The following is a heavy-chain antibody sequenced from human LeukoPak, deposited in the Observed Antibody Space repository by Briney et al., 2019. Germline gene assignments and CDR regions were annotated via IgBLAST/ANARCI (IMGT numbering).Heavy chain of an antibody. CDR3: TTGVMITFGGVIVFDY. CDR1: GFTFSSYA. CDR2: IKSKTDGGTT. Sequence: GGSLRLSCSASGFTFSSYAMHWVRQAPGKGLEWVGRIKSKTDGGTTDYAAPVKGRFTISRDDSKNTLYLQMNSLKTEDTAVYYCTTGVMITFGGVIVFDYWGQGTLVTVSS. J-gene: IGHJ4*02. V-gene: IGHV3-15*01. D-gene: IGHD3-16*02.